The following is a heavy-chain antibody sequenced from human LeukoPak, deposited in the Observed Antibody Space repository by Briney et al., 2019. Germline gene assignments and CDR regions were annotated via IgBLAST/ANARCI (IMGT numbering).Heavy chain of an antibody. CDR3: ARDIVVVPAEFLDY. J-gene: IGHJ4*02. D-gene: IGHD2-2*01. Sequence: ASVKVSCKASGYTFTGYYMHWVRQAPGQGLVWMGWINPNSGGTNYAQKFQGRVTMTRDTSISTAYMELSRLRSDDTAVYYCARDIVVVPAEFLDYWGQGTLVTVSS. V-gene: IGHV1-2*02. CDR2: INPNSGGT. CDR1: GYTFTGYY.